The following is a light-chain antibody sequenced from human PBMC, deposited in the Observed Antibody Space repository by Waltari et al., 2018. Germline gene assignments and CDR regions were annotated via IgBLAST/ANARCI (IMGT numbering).Light chain of an antibody. CDR2: KAS. Sequence: DIQMTQSPSTLSTSVGDRVTITCRASQSISSWLAWYQQKPGKDPKLLIYKASSLKSGVPSRFSGSGSGTEFTLTISSLQPDDFATYYCQQYNSYPSFGQGTKVEIK. CDR1: QSISSW. V-gene: IGKV1-5*03. CDR3: QQYNSYPS. J-gene: IGKJ1*01.